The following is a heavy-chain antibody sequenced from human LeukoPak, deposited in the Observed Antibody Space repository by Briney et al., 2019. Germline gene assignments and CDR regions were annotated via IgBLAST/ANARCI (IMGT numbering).Heavy chain of an antibody. CDR1: GFTFDDYT. CDR2: ISWDGGST. CDR3: AKVSSIAARSPFDY. Sequence: GGSLRLSCAASGFTFDDYTMHWVRQAPGKGLEWVSLISWDGGSTYYADSVKGRFTISRDNSKNSLYLQMNSLRTEDTAVYYCAKVSSIAARSPFDYWGQGTLVTVSS. D-gene: IGHD6-6*01. V-gene: IGHV3-43*01. J-gene: IGHJ4*02.